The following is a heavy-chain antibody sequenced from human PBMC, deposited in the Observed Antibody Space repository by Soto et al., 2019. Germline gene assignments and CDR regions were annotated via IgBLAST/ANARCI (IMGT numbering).Heavy chain of an antibody. CDR3: AKDRARSPHDY. J-gene: IGHJ4*02. V-gene: IGHV3-23*01. CDR2: ISGSGDST. Sequence: EVQLLESGGGLVQPGGSLRLSCAASGFTFSNYAMSWVRQAPGKGLEWVSAISGSGDSTYYADSVKGRFTISRDNSKNTMYLQMNSLRAEDTAVYSCAKDRARSPHDYWGQGTLVTVSS. D-gene: IGHD6-19*01. CDR1: GFTFSNYA.